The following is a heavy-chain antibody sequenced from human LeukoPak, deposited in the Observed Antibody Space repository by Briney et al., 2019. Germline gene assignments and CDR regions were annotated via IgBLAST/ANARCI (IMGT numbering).Heavy chain of an antibody. D-gene: IGHD5-18*01. CDR2: IRSKGKNYAT. Sequence: GGSLKLSCAASGFTFSGSTMNWVRQASGKGLEWVGRIRSKGKNYATASAASVKGRFTISRDDSKNTAYLQMNSLKTEDTAVYYCTSVDRTMAFDYWGQGTLVTVSS. CDR1: GFTFSGST. V-gene: IGHV3-73*01. CDR3: TSVDRTMAFDY. J-gene: IGHJ4*02.